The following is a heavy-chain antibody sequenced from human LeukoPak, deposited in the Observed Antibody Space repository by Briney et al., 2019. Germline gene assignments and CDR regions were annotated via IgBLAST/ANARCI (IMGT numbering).Heavy chain of an antibody. J-gene: IGHJ6*03. V-gene: IGHV3-64*01. CDR3: AREGCSSTSCSPGYYYYMDV. Sequence: GGSLRLSCAASGFTFSSYAMHWVRRAPGKGLEYVSAISSNGGSTYYANSVKGRFTISRDNSKNTLYLQMGSLRAEDMAVYYCAREGCSSTSCSPGYYYYMDVWGKGTTVTVSS. D-gene: IGHD2-2*01. CDR2: ISSNGGST. CDR1: GFTFSSYA.